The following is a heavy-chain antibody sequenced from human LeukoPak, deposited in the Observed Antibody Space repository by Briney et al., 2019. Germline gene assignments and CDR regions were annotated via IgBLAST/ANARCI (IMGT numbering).Heavy chain of an antibody. CDR2: ISGSGGST. Sequence: PGGSLRLSCAASGFTFSSYGMSWVRQAPGKGLEWVSAISGSGGSTYYADSVKGRFTISRDNSKNTLYLQMNSLRAEDTAVYYCAEYSSGYSYGKYYFDYWGQGTLVTVSS. J-gene: IGHJ4*02. V-gene: IGHV3-23*01. D-gene: IGHD3-22*01. CDR1: GFTFSSYG. CDR3: AEYSSGYSYGKYYFDY.